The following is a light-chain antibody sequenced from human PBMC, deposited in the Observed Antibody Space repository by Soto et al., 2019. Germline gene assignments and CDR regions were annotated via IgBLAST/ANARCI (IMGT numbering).Light chain of an antibody. CDR2: DVS. V-gene: IGLV2-14*01. CDR1: SSDVGGYNY. J-gene: IGLJ1*01. Sequence: QSALTQPASVSGSPGQSITISCTGTSSDVGGYNYVSWYQQHPGKAPKLMIYDVSNRPSGVSNRFSGSKSGNTASLTISGLQAEDEADYDCSSYTSSSTYVFVTGTKVTV. CDR3: SSYTSSSTYV.